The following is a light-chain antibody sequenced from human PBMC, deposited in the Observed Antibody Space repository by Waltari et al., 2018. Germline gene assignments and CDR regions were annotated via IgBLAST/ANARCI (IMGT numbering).Light chain of an antibody. CDR2: KAS. Sequence: DIQMTQSPSTLSASVGDRVTIPCRASQSISSWVAWYQQKPGKAPKLLFYKASSLESGVPSRFSGSGSGTEFTLTISSLQPDDFATYYCQQYNSYSWTFGQGTKVEIK. V-gene: IGKV1-5*03. CDR1: QSISSW. CDR3: QQYNSYSWT. J-gene: IGKJ1*01.